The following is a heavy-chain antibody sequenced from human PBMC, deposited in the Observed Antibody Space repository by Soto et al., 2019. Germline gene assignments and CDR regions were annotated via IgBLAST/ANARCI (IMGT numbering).Heavy chain of an antibody. CDR1: GYTITDNY. CDR2: INPNSGGT. D-gene: IGHD6-19*01. CDR3: ARAPKVYGSSLAT. Sequence: SCKASGYTITDNYLHWVRQAPGQGLEWMGWINPNSGGTNYAQKFQGRVTMTRDTSISTAYMELSRLRSDDTAVFYCARAPKVYGSSLATWGQGTPVTVSS. J-gene: IGHJ5*02. V-gene: IGHV1-2*02.